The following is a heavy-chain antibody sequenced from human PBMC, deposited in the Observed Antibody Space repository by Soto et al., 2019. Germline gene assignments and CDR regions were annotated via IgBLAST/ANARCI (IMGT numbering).Heavy chain of an antibody. D-gene: IGHD3-3*01. CDR1: GGSISSGDYY. J-gene: IGHJ4*02. V-gene: IGHV4-30-4*01. CDR3: ARSNGWILEWLFDY. Sequence: SETLSLTCTVSGGSISSGDYYWSWIRQPPGKGLEWIGYIYYSGSTYYNPSLKSRVTISVDTSKNQFSLKLSSVTAADTAVYYCARSNGWILEWLFDYWGQGTLVTVSS. CDR2: IYYSGST.